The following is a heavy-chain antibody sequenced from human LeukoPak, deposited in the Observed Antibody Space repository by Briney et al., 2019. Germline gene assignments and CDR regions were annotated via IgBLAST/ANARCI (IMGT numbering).Heavy chain of an antibody. V-gene: IGHV4-39*07. D-gene: IGHD3-10*01. CDR1: GGSISSSSYY. CDR3: ARARAVLTLSLD. Sequence: SETLSLTCTVSGGSISSSSYYWGWIRQPPGKGLEWIGSIYYSGSTYYNPSLKSRVTISVDTSKNQFSLKLSSVTAADTAVYYCARARAVLTLSLDWGQGTLVTVSS. J-gene: IGHJ4*02. CDR2: IYYSGST.